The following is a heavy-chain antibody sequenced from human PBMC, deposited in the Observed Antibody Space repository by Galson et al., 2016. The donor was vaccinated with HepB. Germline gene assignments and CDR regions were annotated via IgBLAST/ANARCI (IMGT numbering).Heavy chain of an antibody. V-gene: IGHV5-51*01. CDR1: GYSFTNYW. D-gene: IGHD6-19*01. Sequence: SGAEVKKPGESLKISCKGSGYSFTNYWIGWVRQIPGKGLEWMGMIHPDDSDTKYSPSFQGQVTMSADKSISTAYLQWSSLKASDTAMYYCARFSGSGWGSFDYWGQGTLVTVSS. J-gene: IGHJ4*02. CDR2: IHPDDSDT. CDR3: ARFSGSGWGSFDY.